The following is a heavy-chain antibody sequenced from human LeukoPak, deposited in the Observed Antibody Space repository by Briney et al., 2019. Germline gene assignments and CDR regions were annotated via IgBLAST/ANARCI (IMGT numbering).Heavy chain of an antibody. J-gene: IGHJ5*02. CDR3: ARGVRFHLGLPWFDP. V-gene: IGHV4-61*02. Sequence: SETLSLTCTVSGGSISSGSYSWNWIRQPAGKGLEWIGRIYTSGSTNYNPSLKSRLTISVDTSKNQFSLKLSSVTAADTAVYYCARGVRFHLGLPWFDPWGQGTLVTVSS. CDR2: IYTSGST. D-gene: IGHD3-16*01. CDR1: GGSISSGSYS.